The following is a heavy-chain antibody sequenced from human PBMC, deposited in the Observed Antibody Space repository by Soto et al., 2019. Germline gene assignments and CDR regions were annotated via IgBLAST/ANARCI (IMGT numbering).Heavy chain of an antibody. D-gene: IGHD3-10*01. Sequence: GGSLRLSCAASGFTFSSYAMSWVRQAPGKGLEWVSAISGSGGSTYYAASVKGRFTISRDNSKNTLYLQMNSLRAEDTAVYYCAKESRTVRGVITDYDYYGMDVWGQGTTVTVSS. CDR3: AKESRTVRGVITDYDYYGMDV. CDR2: ISGSGGST. V-gene: IGHV3-23*01. J-gene: IGHJ6*02. CDR1: GFTFSSYA.